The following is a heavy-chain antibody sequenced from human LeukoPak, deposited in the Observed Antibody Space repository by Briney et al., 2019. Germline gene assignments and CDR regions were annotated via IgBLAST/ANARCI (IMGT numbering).Heavy chain of an antibody. D-gene: IGHD7-27*01. V-gene: IGHV3-30-3*01. Sequence: SLRLSCAASGFTFSSYAMHWVRQAPGKGLEWVAVISYDGSNKYYADSVKGRFPISRDNSKNTLYLQMNSLRAEDTAVYYCARDRANWGRVDAFDIWGQGTMVTVSS. CDR1: GFTFSSYA. J-gene: IGHJ3*02. CDR3: ARDRANWGRVDAFDI. CDR2: ISYDGSNK.